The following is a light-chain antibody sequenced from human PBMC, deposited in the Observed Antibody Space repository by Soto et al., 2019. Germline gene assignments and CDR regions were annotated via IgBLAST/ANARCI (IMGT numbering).Light chain of an antibody. CDR1: QSVSNW. J-gene: IGKJ2*01. Sequence: DIQMTQSPSTLSASVGDRVTITCRASQSVSNWLAWYQQKPGKAPRLLIYQASSLENGVPSRFSGSGSGTEFTLTITSLQPDDFATYFCQQYNGFPYTFGQGTKLEMK. CDR3: QQYNGFPYT. CDR2: QAS. V-gene: IGKV1-5*03.